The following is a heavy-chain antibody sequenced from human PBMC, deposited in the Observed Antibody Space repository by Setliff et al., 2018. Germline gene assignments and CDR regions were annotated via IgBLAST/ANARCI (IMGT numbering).Heavy chain of an antibody. D-gene: IGHD2-21*02. V-gene: IGHV1-69*10. CDR2: NIPILGIA. Sequence: ASVKVSCKASGGTFSSYAISWVRQAPGQGLEWMGGNIPILGIANYAQKFQGRVTITADKSTSTAYMELSSLRSEDTAVYYCARAVAPRDNYYYMDVWGKGTTVTVSS. J-gene: IGHJ6*03. CDR3: ARAVAPRDNYYYMDV. CDR1: GGTFSSYA.